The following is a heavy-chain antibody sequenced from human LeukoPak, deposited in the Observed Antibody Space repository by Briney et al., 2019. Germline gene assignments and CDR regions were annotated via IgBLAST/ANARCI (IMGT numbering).Heavy chain of an antibody. J-gene: IGHJ5*02. CDR1: GGSFSGYY. CDR3: ARGKATNWFDP. CDR2: INHSGST. Sequence: SETLSLTCAVYGGSFSGYYWSWIRQPPGKGLEWIGEINHSGSTNYNPSLKSRVTITVDTSKNQFSLKLSSVTAADTAVYYCARGKATNWFDPWGQGTLVTVSS. V-gene: IGHV4-34*01.